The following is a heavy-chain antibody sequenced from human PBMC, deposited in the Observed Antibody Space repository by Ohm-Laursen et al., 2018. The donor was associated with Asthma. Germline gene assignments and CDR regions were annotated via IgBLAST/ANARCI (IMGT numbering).Heavy chain of an antibody. J-gene: IGHJ5*02. CDR3: ARGAFYYESTGYYFFDP. CDR2: IYYSGLT. CDR1: GDSISSGNNY. D-gene: IGHD3-22*01. V-gene: IGHV4-31*03. Sequence: TLSLTCTVSGDSISSGNNYWSWIRQHPGKGLEWIGYIYYSGLTYSNPSLRSRVTLSVDTSTNQFSLNLTSMTAADTAVYYCARGAFYYESTGYYFFDPWGQGTLVSVFS.